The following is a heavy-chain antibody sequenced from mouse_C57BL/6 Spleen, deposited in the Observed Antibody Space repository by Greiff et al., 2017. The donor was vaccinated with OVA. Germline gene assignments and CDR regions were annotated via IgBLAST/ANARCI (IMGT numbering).Heavy chain of an antibody. CDR2: IYPGSGST. J-gene: IGHJ4*01. Sequence: QVHVKQPGAELVKPGASVKMSCKASGYTFTSYWITWVKQRPGQGLEWIGDIYPGSGSTNYNEKFKSKATLTVDTASSTAYMQLSSLTSEDSAVYYCASVGMDYWGQGTSVTVSS. CDR3: ASVGMDY. CDR1: GYTFTSYW. V-gene: IGHV1-55*01.